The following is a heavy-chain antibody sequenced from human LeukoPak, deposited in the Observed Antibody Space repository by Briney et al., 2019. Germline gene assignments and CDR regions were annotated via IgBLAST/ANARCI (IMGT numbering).Heavy chain of an antibody. CDR3: ARDRNWAFDY. CDR2: ISSTRPAT. J-gene: IGHJ4*02. V-gene: IGHV3-48*04. D-gene: IGHD7-27*01. CDR1: GFTFNTYS. Sequence: GGSLILSCAASGFTFNTYSMNWVRQAPGKGLEWISYISSTRPATYYIDSVKGRFTISRDNAKNSLYLQMNSLTAEDTAIYYCARDRNWAFDYWGQGILVTVSS.